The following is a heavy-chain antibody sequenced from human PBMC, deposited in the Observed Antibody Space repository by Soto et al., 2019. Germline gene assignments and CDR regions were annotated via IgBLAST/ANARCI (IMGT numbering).Heavy chain of an antibody. Sequence: EVQLLESGGGLVQPGGSLRLSCAASGFTFKNQALSWVRQFPGRGLQWVSAISGGSETTNYADPVKGRFTISRDNSKNTLYLQMSSLRAEDTALYYCAKGRGGSGSLTPRVDFWGQGTLVTVSS. V-gene: IGHV3-23*01. CDR2: ISGGSETT. CDR3: AKGRGGSGSLTPRVDF. J-gene: IGHJ4*02. CDR1: GFTFKNQA. D-gene: IGHD3-10*01.